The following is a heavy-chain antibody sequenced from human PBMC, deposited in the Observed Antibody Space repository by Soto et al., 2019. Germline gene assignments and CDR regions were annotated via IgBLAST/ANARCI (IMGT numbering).Heavy chain of an antibody. Sequence: GASVKVSCKASGGTFSSYAISWVRQAPGQGLEWMGGISAYNGTTNYAQKLQGRVTMTTDTSTSTAYMELRSLRSDDTAVYYCARGDGGYESGWFDPWGQGTLVTVSS. CDR1: GGTFSSYA. CDR2: ISAYNGTT. CDR3: ARGDGGYESGWFDP. V-gene: IGHV1-18*01. D-gene: IGHD5-12*01. J-gene: IGHJ5*02.